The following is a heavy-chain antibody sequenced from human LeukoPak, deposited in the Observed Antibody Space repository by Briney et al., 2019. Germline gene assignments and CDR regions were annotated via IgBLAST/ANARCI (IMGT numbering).Heavy chain of an antibody. J-gene: IGHJ4*02. V-gene: IGHV3-30*02. CDR3: AALYYDILTGFLNDY. CDR1: GFTFSSYG. CDR2: IRYDGSNK. D-gene: IGHD3-9*01. Sequence: PGGSLRLSCAASGFTFSSYGMHWVRQAPGKGLEWVAFIRYDGSNKYYADSVKGRFTISRDNSKNTLYLQMNSLRAEDTAVYYCAALYYDILTGFLNDYWGQGTLVTVSS.